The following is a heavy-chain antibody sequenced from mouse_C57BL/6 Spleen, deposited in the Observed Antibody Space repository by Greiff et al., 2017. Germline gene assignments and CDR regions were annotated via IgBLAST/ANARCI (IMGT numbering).Heavy chain of an antibody. CDR2: IDPENGDT. CDR1: GFNIKDDY. D-gene: IGHD1-1*01. CDR3: TTRYYGSSYYAMDY. Sequence: EVQLQQSGAELVRPGASVKLSCTASGFNIKDDYMHWVKQRPEQGLEWIGWIDPENGDTEYASKFQGKATITADTSSNTAYLQLSSLTSEDTAVYYCTTRYYGSSYYAMDYWGQGTSVTVSS. J-gene: IGHJ4*01. V-gene: IGHV14-4*01.